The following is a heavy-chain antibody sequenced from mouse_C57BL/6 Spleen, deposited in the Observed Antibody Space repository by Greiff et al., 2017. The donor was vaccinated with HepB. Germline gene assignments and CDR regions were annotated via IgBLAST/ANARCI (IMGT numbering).Heavy chain of an antibody. CDR3: ARLYSNYEFAY. Sequence: DVKLVESGGDLVKPGGSLKLSCAASGFTFSSYGMSWVRQTPDKRLEWVATISSGGSYTYYPDSVKGRFTISRDNAKNTLYLQMSSLKSEDTAMYYCARLYSNYEFAYWGQGTLVTVSA. J-gene: IGHJ3*01. D-gene: IGHD2-5*01. CDR1: GFTFSSYG. V-gene: IGHV5-6*02. CDR2: ISSGGSYT.